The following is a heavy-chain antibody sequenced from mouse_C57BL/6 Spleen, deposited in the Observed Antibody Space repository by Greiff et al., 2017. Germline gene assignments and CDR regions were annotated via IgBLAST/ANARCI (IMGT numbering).Heavy chain of an antibody. D-gene: IGHD2-1*01. CDR3: ARDYGNPFAY. V-gene: IGHV8-12*01. CDR1: GFSLSTSGMG. Sequence: QVTLKESGPGILQSSQTLSLTCSFSGFSLSTSGMGVSWIRQPSGKGLEWLAHIYWDDDKRYNPSLKSRLTISKDTSRNQVFLKITSVDTADTATYYCARDYGNPFAYWGQGTLVTVSA. CDR2: IYWDDDK. J-gene: IGHJ3*01.